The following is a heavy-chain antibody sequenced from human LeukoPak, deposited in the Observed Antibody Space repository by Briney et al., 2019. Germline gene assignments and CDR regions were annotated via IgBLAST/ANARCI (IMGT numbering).Heavy chain of an antibody. CDR3: ARGGNYFRFDP. J-gene: IGHJ5*02. V-gene: IGHV1-18*01. D-gene: IGHD1-26*01. CDR2: ISAYNGNT. CDR1: GYTFTNYI. Sequence: ASVKVSCKASGYTFTNYIISWVRQSRGQGLAWMGWISAYNGNTNYAQKLQGRVTMTTDTSTATAYMELRSLRSDDTAVYYCARGGNYFRFDPWGQGTLVTVSS.